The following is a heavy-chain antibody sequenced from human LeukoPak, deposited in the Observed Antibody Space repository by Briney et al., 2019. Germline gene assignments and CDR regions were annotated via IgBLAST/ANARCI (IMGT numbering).Heavy chain of an antibody. CDR1: GFTFSSYA. V-gene: IGHV3-23*01. J-gene: IGHJ4*02. CDR2: ISGSGGST. CDR3: AKDLDYRWGGTFDY. Sequence: GGSLRLSCAASGFTFSSYAMSWVRQAPGKGLEWVSAISGSGGSTYYADPVKGRFTISRDNSKNTLYLQMNSLRAEDTAVYYCAKDLDYRWGGTFDYWGQGTLVTVSS. D-gene: IGHD4-4*01.